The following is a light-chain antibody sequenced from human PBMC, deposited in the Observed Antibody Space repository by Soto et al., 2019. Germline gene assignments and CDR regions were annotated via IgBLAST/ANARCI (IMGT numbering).Light chain of an antibody. CDR1: SSNIGSNT. J-gene: IGLJ1*01. CDR3: EAWDYSLNGYV. CDR2: SNN. Sequence: QSALTQPPSASGTPGQRVTISCSGSSSNIGSNTVNWYQQLPGTAPKLLIYSNNQRPSGVPDRFSGSKSGTSASLAISGLQSEDVADYYCEAWDYSLNGYVSVTGTNLTVL. V-gene: IGLV1-44*01.